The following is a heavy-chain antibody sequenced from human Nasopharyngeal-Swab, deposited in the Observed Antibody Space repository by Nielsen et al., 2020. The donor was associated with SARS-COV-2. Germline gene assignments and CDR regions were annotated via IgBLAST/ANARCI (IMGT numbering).Heavy chain of an antibody. Sequence: IGQTAGRGLEWIGYIYYSGSTNYNPSLKSRVAISVDTSKNQFSLKLSSVTAADTAVYYCAIGGGGSYYYGMDVWGQGTTVTVSS. J-gene: IGHJ6*02. V-gene: IGHV4-59*01. CDR2: IYYSGST. CDR3: AIGGGGSYYYGMDV. D-gene: IGHD3-16*01.